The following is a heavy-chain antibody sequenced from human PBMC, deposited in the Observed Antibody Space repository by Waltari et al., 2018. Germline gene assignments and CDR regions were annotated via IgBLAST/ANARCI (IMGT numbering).Heavy chain of an antibody. CDR1: GFTFSSSW. D-gene: IGHD2-21*02. CDR2: INSDGSST. V-gene: IGHV3-74*01. Sequence: EVQLVESGGGLVQPGGSLRLSCAASGFTFSSSWLHWVRQAPGKGLVWVSRINSDGSSTSYADAVKGRFTISRDNAKNTLYLQMNSLRAEDTAVYYCARDYSQYCGGDCYSDWGQGTLVTVSS. CDR3: ARDYSQYCGGDCYSD. J-gene: IGHJ4*02.